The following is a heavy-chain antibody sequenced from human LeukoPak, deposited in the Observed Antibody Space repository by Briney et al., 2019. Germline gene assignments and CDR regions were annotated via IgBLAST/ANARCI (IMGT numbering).Heavy chain of an antibody. CDR2: INSDGSST. D-gene: IGHD5-18*01. CDR3: ARQRGYSYGYEGYYGMDV. CDR1: GFTFSSYW. Sequence: GGSLRLSCAASGFTFSSYWMHWVRHAPGKGLVWVSRINSDGSSTSYADSVKGRLTISRDNAKNTLYLQMNSLRAEDTAVYYCARQRGYSYGYEGYYGMDVWGQGTTVAVSS. J-gene: IGHJ6*02. V-gene: IGHV3-74*01.